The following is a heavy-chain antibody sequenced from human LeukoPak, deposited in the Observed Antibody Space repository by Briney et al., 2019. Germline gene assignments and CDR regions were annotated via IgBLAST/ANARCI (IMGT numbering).Heavy chain of an antibody. J-gene: IGHJ4*02. Sequence: SETLSLTCTVSGGSISSSSYYWGWIRQPPGKGLEWIGSIYYSGSTYYTPSLESRVTISVDTSKNQFSLKLSSVTAADTAVYYCARGGDYSNPPGDWGQGTLVTVSS. D-gene: IGHD4-11*01. CDR3: ARGGDYSNPPGD. V-gene: IGHV4-39*07. CDR1: GGSISSSSYY. CDR2: IYYSGST.